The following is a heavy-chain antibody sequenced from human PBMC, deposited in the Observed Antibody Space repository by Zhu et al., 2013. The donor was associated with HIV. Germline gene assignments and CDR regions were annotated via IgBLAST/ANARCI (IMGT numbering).Heavy chain of an antibody. Sequence: VQLLESGGGLVQPGRSLRLSCAASGFTFSTYGMYWVRQAPGKGLEWVSLISYDGSNKYYADSVKGRFTISRDNSKNALYLQMNIPRPEDTAVYYCARMGIGSSSWYTNWFDPWGQGTLVTVSS. J-gene: IGHJ5*02. V-gene: IGHV3-30*03. CDR1: GFTFSTYG. CDR3: ARMGIGSSSWYTNWFDP. CDR2: ISYDGSNK. D-gene: IGHD6-13*01.